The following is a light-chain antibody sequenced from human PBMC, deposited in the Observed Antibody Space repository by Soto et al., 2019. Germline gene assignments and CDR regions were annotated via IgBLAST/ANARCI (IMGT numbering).Light chain of an antibody. Sequence: EIVMTKSPATLSVSPGERATLSCRASQSVSSYLAWYQQKPGQAPMLLIYDASHRATGIPARFSGSGSGTDFTLTISSLEPEDFAVYYCQQRSNWPTFDQGTKVDI. CDR1: QSVSSY. CDR3: QQRSNWPT. CDR2: DAS. V-gene: IGKV3-11*01. J-gene: IGKJ1*01.